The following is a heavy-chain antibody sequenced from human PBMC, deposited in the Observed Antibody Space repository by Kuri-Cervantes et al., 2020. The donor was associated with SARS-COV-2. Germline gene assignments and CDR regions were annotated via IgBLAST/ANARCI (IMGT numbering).Heavy chain of an antibody. CDR2: IHGSGGA. V-gene: IGHV4-34*01. CDR1: GVSFRSYY. J-gene: IGHJ4*02. Sequence: SETLSLTCTFSGVSFRSYYWSWIRQPPGKGLEWIGEIHGSGGATYNSSLKSRVTLSVDASKNQFSLRLTSVTAADTAVYYCGSPAGGYKSGFDSLGFWGQGTLVTVSS. D-gene: IGHD5-18*01. CDR3: GSPAGGYKSGFDSLGF.